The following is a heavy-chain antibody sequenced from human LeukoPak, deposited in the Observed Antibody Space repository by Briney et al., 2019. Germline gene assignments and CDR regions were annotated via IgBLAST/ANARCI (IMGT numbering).Heavy chain of an antibody. D-gene: IGHD3-16*01. CDR1: GGTFGTYA. CDR2: IITVFGTP. J-gene: IGHJ2*01. Sequence: SVKVSCKASGGTFGTYAVYWVRQAPGQGLEWMGGIITVFGTPKHAQKFQGRLTITTDDPTGTAYMELNGLTSDDTAVYYCARGDYALAPADRYFDLWGRGTLVIVSS. CDR3: ARGDYALAPADRYFDL. V-gene: IGHV1-69*05.